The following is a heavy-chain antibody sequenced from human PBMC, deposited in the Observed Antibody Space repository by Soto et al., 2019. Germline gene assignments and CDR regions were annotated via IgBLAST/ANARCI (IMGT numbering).Heavy chain of an antibody. V-gene: IGHV1-69*04. CDR2: IIPILGIA. D-gene: IGHD4-17*01. Sequence: GASVKVSCKASGGTFSSYTISWVRQAPGQGLERLGRIIPILGIANYAQKFQGRVTITADKSTSTAYMELSSLRSEDTAVYYCARDGLYGDYVEGFDYWGQGTLVTVSS. CDR3: ARDGLYGDYVEGFDY. J-gene: IGHJ4*02. CDR1: GGTFSSYT.